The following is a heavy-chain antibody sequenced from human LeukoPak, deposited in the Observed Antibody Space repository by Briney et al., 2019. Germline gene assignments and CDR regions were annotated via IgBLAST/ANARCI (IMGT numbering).Heavy chain of an antibody. V-gene: IGHV3-7*01. D-gene: IGHD3-22*01. Sequence: GRSLRPSCTASGFTFGDYAMSWVRQAPGKGLEWVANIKQDGSEKYYVDSVKGRFTISRDNAKNSLYLQMNSLRAEDTAVYYCARDTYYDSSGYPDAFDIWGQGTMVTVSS. J-gene: IGHJ3*02. CDR1: GFTFGDYA. CDR2: IKQDGSEK. CDR3: ARDTYYDSSGYPDAFDI.